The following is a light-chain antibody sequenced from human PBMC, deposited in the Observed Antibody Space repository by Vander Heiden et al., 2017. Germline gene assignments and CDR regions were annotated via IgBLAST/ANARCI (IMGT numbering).Light chain of an antibody. CDR3: QAWDSFIGGV. CDR1: KLGSKY. J-gene: IGLJ1*01. CDR2: EDK. Sequence: SSELTQPPSVSMSPGQTANITCSGEKLGSKYASWYQQRPGQSPVLVIYEDKKRPSGVPERFSGSNSGNTATLTISGTQAMDEADYYCQAWDSFIGGVFGTGTRVTVL. V-gene: IGLV3-1*01.